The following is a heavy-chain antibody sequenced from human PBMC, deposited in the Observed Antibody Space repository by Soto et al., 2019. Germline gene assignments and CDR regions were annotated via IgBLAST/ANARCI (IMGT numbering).Heavy chain of an antibody. CDR1: GGSFSGYY. CDR2: NNQSGGT. CDR3: ARTGLTSNGVFWFDP. J-gene: IGHJ5*02. V-gene: IGHV4-34*01. D-gene: IGHD3-10*01. Sequence: QVQLKQWGAGLLKPSETLSLTCAVYGGSFSGYYWSWIRQPPGTGLGWIGENNQSGGTNYNPSLKSRVTILVDTSKNQFSLKLSSVTAADTAVYYCARTGLTSNGVFWFDPWGQGTLVTVSS.